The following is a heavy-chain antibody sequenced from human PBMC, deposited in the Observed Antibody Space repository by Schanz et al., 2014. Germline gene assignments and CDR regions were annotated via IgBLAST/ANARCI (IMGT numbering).Heavy chain of an antibody. Sequence: EVHLVESGGGLVQPGGSLRLSCAASGSIDSGNYMNWVRQAPGKGLEWVSIIYSGGTAFYADSVKGRFIISRDNSKKTISLQMNSLRAEDPAVYYCARALAQSRMAFDIWGQGKMVTVSS. V-gene: IGHV3-66*01. CDR3: ARALAQSRMAFDI. J-gene: IGHJ3*02. CDR1: GSIDSGNY. CDR2: IYSGGTA. D-gene: IGHD6-19*01.